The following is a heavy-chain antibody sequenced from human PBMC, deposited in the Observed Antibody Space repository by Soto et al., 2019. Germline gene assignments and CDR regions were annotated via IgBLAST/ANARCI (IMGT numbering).Heavy chain of an antibody. V-gene: IGHV3-23*01. CDR2: ISYGGGTT. D-gene: IGHD3-22*01. J-gene: IGHJ4*02. CDR1: EFTFSNYA. CDR3: AKNPGYYYDSTGYHFDY. Sequence: GGSLRLSCAASEFTFSNYAMSWVRQAPGKGLEWVSAISYGGGTTYYADSVKGRFTISRDNSKNTLYLQMNSLRAEDTAVYYCAKNPGYYYDSTGYHFDYWGRGTRVTVSS.